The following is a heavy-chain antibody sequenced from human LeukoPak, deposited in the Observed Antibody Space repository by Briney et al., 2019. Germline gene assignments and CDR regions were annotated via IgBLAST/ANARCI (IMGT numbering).Heavy chain of an antibody. CDR3: AREHTSGTYYIDY. Sequence: GGSLRLSCAASGFTFSDYYMTWIRQAPGKGLEWVSYISNSGSTIYYADSVKGRFTISRDNGKNPLYLQMNSLRAEDAAVYYCAREHTSGTYYIDYWGQGTLVTVSS. D-gene: IGHD1-26*01. CDR1: GFTFSDYY. V-gene: IGHV3-11*01. CDR2: ISNSGSTI. J-gene: IGHJ4*02.